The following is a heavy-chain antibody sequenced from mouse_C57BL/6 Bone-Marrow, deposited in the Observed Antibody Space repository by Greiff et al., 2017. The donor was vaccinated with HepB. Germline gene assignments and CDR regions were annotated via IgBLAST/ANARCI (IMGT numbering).Heavy chain of an antibody. CDR3: ARYNDYDGDY. CDR2: IRNKANGYTT. Sequence: EVMLVESGGGLVQPGGSLSLSCAASGFTFTDYYMSWVRQPPGKALEWLGFIRNKANGYTTESSASVKGRFTISRDNSQSIHYLQMNALRAEDSATYYCARYNDYDGDYWGQGTTLTVSS. CDR1: GFTFTDYY. D-gene: IGHD2-4*01. J-gene: IGHJ2*01. V-gene: IGHV7-3*01.